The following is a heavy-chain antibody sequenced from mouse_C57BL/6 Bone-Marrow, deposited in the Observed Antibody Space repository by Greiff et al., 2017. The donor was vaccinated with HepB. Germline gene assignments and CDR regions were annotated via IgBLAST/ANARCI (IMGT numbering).Heavy chain of an antibody. V-gene: IGHV3-8*01. Sequence: EVKLEESGPGLAKPSQTLSLTCSVTGYSITSDYWNWIRKFPGNKLEYMGYISYSGSTYYNPSLKSRISITRDTSKNQYYLQLNSVTTEDTATYYCARSSPICYGSSYLDYWGQGTTLTVSS. CDR2: ISYSGST. CDR3: ARSSPICYGSSYLDY. CDR1: GYSITSDY. J-gene: IGHJ2*01. D-gene: IGHD1-1*01.